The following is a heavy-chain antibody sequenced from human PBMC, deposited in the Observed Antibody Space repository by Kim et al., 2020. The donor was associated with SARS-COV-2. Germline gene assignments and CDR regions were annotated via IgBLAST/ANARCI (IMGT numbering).Heavy chain of an antibody. CDR1: GGTFSSYA. Sequence: SVKVSCKASGGTFSSYAISWVRQAPGQGLEWMGGIIPIFGTANYAQKFQGRVTITADESTSTAYMELSSLRSEDTAVYYCARDLSIVGATTGFDYWGQGTLVTVSS. V-gene: IGHV1-69*13. CDR2: IIPIFGTA. D-gene: IGHD1-26*01. J-gene: IGHJ4*02. CDR3: ARDLSIVGATTGFDY.